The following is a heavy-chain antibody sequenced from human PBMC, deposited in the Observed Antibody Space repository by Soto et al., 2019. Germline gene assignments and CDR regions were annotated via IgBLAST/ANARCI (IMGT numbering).Heavy chain of an antibody. J-gene: IGHJ6*02. CDR3: ARGEYSYGSLYYYGMDV. CDR2: ILYSGST. Sequence: WTWIRQSPGKGLEWIGYILYSGSTKYNPSLKSRVTISVDTSKNQFSLKLSSVTAADTAVYYCARGEYSYGSLYYYGMDVWGQGTTVTASS. V-gene: IGHV4-59*01. D-gene: IGHD5-18*01.